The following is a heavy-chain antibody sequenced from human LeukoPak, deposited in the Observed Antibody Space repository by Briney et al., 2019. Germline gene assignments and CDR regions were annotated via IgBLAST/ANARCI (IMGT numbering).Heavy chain of an antibody. J-gene: IGHJ4*02. CDR2: IFPSGGEI. V-gene: IGHV3-23*01. Sequence: GGSLRLSCAASGFTFSTFAMIWVRQPPGKGLEWVSSIFPSGGEIHYADSVRGRFTISRDNSKSTLSLQMNSLRAEDTAIYYCATYRQVLLPFESWGQGTLATVSS. D-gene: IGHD2-8*02. CDR3: ATYRQVLLPFES. CDR1: GFTFSTFA.